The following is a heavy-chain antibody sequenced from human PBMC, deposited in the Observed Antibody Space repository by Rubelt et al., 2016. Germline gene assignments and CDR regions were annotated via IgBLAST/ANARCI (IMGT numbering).Heavy chain of an antibody. CDR1: GGSFSGYY. Sequence: QVQLQQWGAGLLKPSETLSLTCVVYGGSFSGYYWSWIRQPPGKGLEWIGYIYYTGSTNYNPSLTSRVTISKATSKNQFSLKLTSVTAADTAIYYCARDRRTDKVSYDAFDIWGQGTMVTVSS. CDR3: ARDRRTDKVSYDAFDI. V-gene: IGHV4-34*11. CDR2: IYYTGST. D-gene: IGHD5-18*01. J-gene: IGHJ3*02.